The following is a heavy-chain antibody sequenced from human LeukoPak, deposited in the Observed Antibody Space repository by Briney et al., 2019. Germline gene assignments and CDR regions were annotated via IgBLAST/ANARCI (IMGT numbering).Heavy chain of an antibody. CDR1: GGSISSSSYY. Sequence: SETLSLTCTVSGGSISSSSYYWGWIRQPPGKGLEWIGSIYYSGSTYYNPSLKSRVTISVDTSKNQFSLKLSSVTAADTGVYYCAARTPPREYYGSGINWGQGTLVTVSS. J-gene: IGHJ4*02. CDR3: AARTPPREYYGSGIN. D-gene: IGHD3-10*01. V-gene: IGHV4-39*07. CDR2: IYYSGST.